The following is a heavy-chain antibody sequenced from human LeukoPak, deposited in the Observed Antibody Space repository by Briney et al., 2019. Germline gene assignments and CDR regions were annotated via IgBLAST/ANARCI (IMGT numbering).Heavy chain of an antibody. Sequence: SETLSLTCTVSGASISGYSWNWIRQPAGKGLEWIGRIYTSGSTKYNTSLKSRVTMSVDTSKNQFSLKLSPVTAADTAVYYCARATSGHYYYFDYWGQGTLVTVSS. CDR2: IYTSGST. J-gene: IGHJ4*02. CDR1: GASISGYS. CDR3: ARATSGHYYYFDY. D-gene: IGHD3-22*01. V-gene: IGHV4-4*07.